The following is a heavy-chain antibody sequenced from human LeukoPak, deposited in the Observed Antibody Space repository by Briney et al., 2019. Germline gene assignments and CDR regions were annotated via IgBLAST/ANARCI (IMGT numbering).Heavy chain of an antibody. V-gene: IGHV4-34*01. CDR2: INHSGST. Sequence: SETLSLTCAVNGGSFSSFYWSWIRQPPGKGLEWIGDINHSGSTNYNPSLKSRVTISVDTSKSQFSLKVNSVTAADTAVYYCARGRLVFRGITGTPKGAFDIWGQGTMVTVSS. J-gene: IGHJ3*02. CDR1: GGSFSSFY. CDR3: ARGRLVFRGITGTPKGAFDI. D-gene: IGHD1-20*01.